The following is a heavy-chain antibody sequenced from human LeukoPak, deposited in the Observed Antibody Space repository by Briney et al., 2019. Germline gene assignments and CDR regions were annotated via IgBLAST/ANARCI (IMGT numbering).Heavy chain of an antibody. CDR3: AKDEATSGGGLAS. D-gene: IGHD3-16*01. V-gene: IGHV3-53*01. CDR1: GFTVSGTH. Sequence: PGGSLRLSCAAYGFTVSGTHMSWVRQAPGKGLEWVSAMYTGGTTYYADSVTGRFIVSRDTSRNTLFLHMNSLRAEDTAVYYCAKDEATSGGGLASWGQGTLVIVSS. CDR2: MYTGGTT. J-gene: IGHJ5*01.